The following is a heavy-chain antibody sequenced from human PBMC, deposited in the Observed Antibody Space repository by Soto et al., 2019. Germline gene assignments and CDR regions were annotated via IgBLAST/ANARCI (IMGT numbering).Heavy chain of an antibody. V-gene: IGHV3-23*01. J-gene: IGHJ6*02. CDR1: GFTFISYA. CDR3: AKTRGGSSYYYYGMDV. CDR2: ISGSGGST. D-gene: IGHD1-26*01. Sequence: GGSLRLSCAASGFTFISYAMSGVRQAQGKGLGWVSAISGSGGSTYYANSVMGRFTISTDNSKNTLYRKMNSLRAEVSDVYYSAKTRGGSSYYYYGMDVWGQGTTVTVSS.